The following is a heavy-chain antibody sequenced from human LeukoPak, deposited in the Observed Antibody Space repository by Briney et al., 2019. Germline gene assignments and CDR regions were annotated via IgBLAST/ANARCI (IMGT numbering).Heavy chain of an antibody. CDR2: INHSGST. D-gene: IGHD6-13*01. CDR3: AREVGNGYSSSWPFDY. V-gene: IGHV4-34*01. J-gene: IGHJ4*02. CDR1: GGSFSGYY. Sequence: SETLSLTCAVYGGSFSGYYWGWIRQPPGKGLEWIGEINHSGSTNYNPSLKSRVTISVDTSKNQFSLKLSSVTAADTAVYYCAREVGNGYSSSWPFDYWGQGTLVTVSS.